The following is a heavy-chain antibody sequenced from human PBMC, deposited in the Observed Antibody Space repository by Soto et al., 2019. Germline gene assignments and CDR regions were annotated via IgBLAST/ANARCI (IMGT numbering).Heavy chain of an antibody. V-gene: IGHV3-7*01. Sequence: DVQLVESGGGLVQPGGSLRLSCAASGFTFSTYPMTWVRQAPGKGLERVANIKQDGSDKNYVDFVKGRFTISRDNAKNSLHLQMDSLRAEDTAVYYCARTNSGSYFERDYWGQGTLVTVSS. J-gene: IGHJ4*02. CDR2: IKQDGSDK. D-gene: IGHD1-26*01. CDR1: GFTFSTYP. CDR3: ARTNSGSYFERDY.